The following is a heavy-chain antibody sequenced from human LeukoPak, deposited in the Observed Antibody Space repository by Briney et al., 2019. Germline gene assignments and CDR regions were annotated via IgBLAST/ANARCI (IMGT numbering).Heavy chain of an antibody. D-gene: IGHD3-10*01. CDR1: GGTFSSYA. CDR3: ARDCGSGSYYTPWSYYYYGMDV. Sequence: SVKVSCKASGGTFSSYAISWVRQASGQGLEWMGGIIPIFGTANYAQKFQGRVTITADESTSTAYMELSSLRSEDTAVYYCARDCGSGSYYTPWSYYYYGMDVWGKGTTVTVSS. CDR2: IIPIFGTA. V-gene: IGHV1-69*13. J-gene: IGHJ6*04.